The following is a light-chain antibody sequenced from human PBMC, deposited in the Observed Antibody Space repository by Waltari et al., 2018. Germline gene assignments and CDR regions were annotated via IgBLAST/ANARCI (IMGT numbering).Light chain of an antibody. Sequence: SYVLTQPPSFSVAPGQTARITCGGTQIGSKSVHWYQQKPGQPPVLFMFYDSDRPSGIPGRFSGSNSADTATLTINRVEAGDEADYYCQVWDSSSEHVIFGGGTQLTVL. J-gene: IGLJ2*01. V-gene: IGLV3-21*04. CDR3: QVWDSSSEHVI. CDR1: QIGSKS. CDR2: YDS.